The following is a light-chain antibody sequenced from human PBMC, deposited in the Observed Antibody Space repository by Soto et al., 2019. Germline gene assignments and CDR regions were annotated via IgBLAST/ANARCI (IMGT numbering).Light chain of an antibody. Sequence: QSALTQPASVSGSPGQSITISCTGTSSDVGGYNFVSWYQQHPDKAPKLMIYDVTNRPSGVSNRLSGSKSGNTASLTISGLQAEDESDYYCSSYTRISTYVFGTGTKLTVL. CDR2: DVT. V-gene: IGLV2-14*01. CDR1: SSDVGGYNF. CDR3: SSYTRISTYV. J-gene: IGLJ1*01.